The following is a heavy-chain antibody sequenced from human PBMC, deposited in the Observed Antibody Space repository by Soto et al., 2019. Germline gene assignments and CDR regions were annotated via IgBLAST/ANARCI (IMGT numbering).Heavy chain of an antibody. CDR1: GYSFTSYC. Sequence: GESLKISCKGSGYSFTSYCIGWVLQMPGKGLEWMGIIYPGDSDTRYSPSFQGQVTISADKSISTAYLQWSSLKASDTAMYYCARLRYCSSTSCYTPFDIWGQGTMVTVS. D-gene: IGHD2-2*02. J-gene: IGHJ3*02. CDR3: ARLRYCSSTSCYTPFDI. CDR2: IYPGDSDT. V-gene: IGHV5-51*01.